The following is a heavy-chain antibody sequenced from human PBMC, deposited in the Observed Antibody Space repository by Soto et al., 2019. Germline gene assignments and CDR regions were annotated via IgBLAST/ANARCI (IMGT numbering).Heavy chain of an antibody. CDR1: GFSFSSYW. CDR3: ARAVMVYAPKSSGYYHFDY. D-gene: IGHD2-8*01. CDR2: INSDGSST. J-gene: IGHJ4*02. V-gene: IGHV3-74*01. Sequence: EVQLVESGGGLVQPGGSLRLSCAASGFSFSSYWMHWVRQAPGKGLVWVSRINSDGSSTSYADSVKGRFTISRDNAKNTLYLQMNSLRAEDTAVYYCARAVMVYAPKSSGYYHFDYWGQGTLVTVSS.